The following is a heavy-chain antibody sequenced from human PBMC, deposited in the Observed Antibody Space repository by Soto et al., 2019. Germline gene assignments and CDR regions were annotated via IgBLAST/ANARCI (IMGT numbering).Heavy chain of an antibody. CDR3: ARDCSGGSCYPALGA. CDR2: IYSDGTT. V-gene: IGHV3-53*01. D-gene: IGHD2-15*01. CDR1: GFAVSNTY. J-gene: IGHJ5*02. Sequence: EVHLVESGGGLIQPGGSLTLSCAASGFAVSNTYMSWVRQAPGRGLEWVSFIYSDGTTCYADSVKGRFTISRDTSKNTLSLQTNSLRAEDTVVYYCARDCSGGSCYPALGAWGQGTLVTVSS.